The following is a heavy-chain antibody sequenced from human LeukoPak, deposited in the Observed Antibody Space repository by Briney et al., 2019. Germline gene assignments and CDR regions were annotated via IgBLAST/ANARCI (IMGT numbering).Heavy chain of an antibody. Sequence: PGGSLRLSCAASGFTFSDYNMSWIRQAPGKGLEWVANISSSGFSVDYAHSVKGRFIISRDNVKNTLSLQMNSLRAGDTAVYYCARKILITFGPNSHPMDVWGQGTTVTVS. J-gene: IGHJ6*02. CDR2: ISSSGFSV. D-gene: IGHD3-16*01. V-gene: IGHV3-11*01. CDR3: ARKILITFGPNSHPMDV. CDR1: GFTFSDYN.